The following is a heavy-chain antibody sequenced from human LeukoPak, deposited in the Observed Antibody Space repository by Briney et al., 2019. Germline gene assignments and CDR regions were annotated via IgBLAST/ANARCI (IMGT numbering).Heavy chain of an antibody. J-gene: IGHJ4*02. D-gene: IGHD1-26*01. V-gene: IGHV3-30*18. CDR3: VKDSPPRYSGSPPAY. CDR2: ISYDGSNK. Sequence: GGSLRLSCAASGFTFSSYGMHWVRQAPGKGLEWVAVISYDGSNKNYANSVKGRFTISRDNAKNSLYLQMNSLRADDTAVYYCVKDSPPRYSGSPPAYWGQGTLVTVSS. CDR1: GFTFSSYG.